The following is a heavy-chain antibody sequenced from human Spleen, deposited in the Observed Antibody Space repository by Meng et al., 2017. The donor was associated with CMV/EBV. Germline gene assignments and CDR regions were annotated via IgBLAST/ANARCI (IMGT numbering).Heavy chain of an antibody. CDR3: ARDQEEATVTTFFDY. D-gene: IGHD4-11*01. J-gene: IGHJ4*02. CDR1: GFPFSDYD. V-gene: IGHV3-13*01. Sequence: GGSLRLSCAASGFPFSDYDMHWVRQAAGERLEWVSAIGTLADTFYPGSVKGRFTISRENAKNSLYLQMNSLTAGDTAVYYCARDQEEATVTTFFDYWGQGTLVTVSS. CDR2: IGTLADT.